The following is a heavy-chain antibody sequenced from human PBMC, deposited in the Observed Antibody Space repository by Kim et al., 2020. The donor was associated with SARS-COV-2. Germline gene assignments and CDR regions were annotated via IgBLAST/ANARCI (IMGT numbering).Heavy chain of an antibody. CDR1: RFTFSSYG. Sequence: GGSLRLSCAASRFTFSSYGIHWVRQAPGKGLEWVAVISYDGSNKYYEDSVKGRFTISRDNSKNTLYLQMNSLRAEDTAVYYCAKDKRLQWGYFDYWGQGTLVTVSS. CDR3: AKDKRLQWGYFDY. V-gene: IGHV3-30*18. CDR2: ISYDGSNK. D-gene: IGHD6-25*01. J-gene: IGHJ4*02.